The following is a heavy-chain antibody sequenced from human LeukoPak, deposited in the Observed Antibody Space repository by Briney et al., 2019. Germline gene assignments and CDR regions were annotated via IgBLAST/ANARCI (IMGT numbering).Heavy chain of an antibody. CDR1: GYSTSSGYY. D-gene: IGHD2-21*02. Sequence: PSETLSLTCTVSGYSTSSGYYWGWIRQPPGKGLEWIGSIYHSGSTYYNPSLKSRVTISVDTSKNQFSLKLSSVTAADTAVYYCAREASLAYCGGDCYKSPEYFQHWGQGTLVTVSS. CDR3: AREASLAYCGGDCYKSPEYFQH. CDR2: IYHSGST. J-gene: IGHJ1*01. V-gene: IGHV4-38-2*02.